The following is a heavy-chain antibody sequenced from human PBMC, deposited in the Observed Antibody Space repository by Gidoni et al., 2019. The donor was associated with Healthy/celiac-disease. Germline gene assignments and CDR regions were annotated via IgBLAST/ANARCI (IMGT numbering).Heavy chain of an antibody. CDR1: GYTFTSYY. V-gene: IGHV1-46*01. J-gene: IGHJ1*01. Sequence: QVQLVQSGAEVKKPGASVKVSCKASGYTFTSYYMHWVRQAPGQGLEWMGIIHPSGGSTSYAQKFQGRVTMTRDTSTSTVYMELSSLRSEDTAVYYCARDFRRHYYDSSAYFQHWGQGTLVTVSS. CDR2: IHPSGGST. CDR3: ARDFRRHYYDSSAYFQH. D-gene: IGHD3-22*01.